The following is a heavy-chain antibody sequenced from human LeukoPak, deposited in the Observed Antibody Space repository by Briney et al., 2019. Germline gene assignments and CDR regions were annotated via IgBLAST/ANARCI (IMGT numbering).Heavy chain of an antibody. CDR1: GGTFSSYA. D-gene: IGHD6-13*01. CDR2: IIPIFGTA. CDR3: AREGVIAARVN. V-gene: IGHV1-69*06. J-gene: IGHJ4*02. Sequence: SVKVSRKASGGTFSSYAIGWVRQAPGQGLEWMGGIIPIFGTANYAQKFQGRVTITADKSTSTAYMELSSLRSEDTAVYYCAREGVIAARVNWGQGTLVTVSS.